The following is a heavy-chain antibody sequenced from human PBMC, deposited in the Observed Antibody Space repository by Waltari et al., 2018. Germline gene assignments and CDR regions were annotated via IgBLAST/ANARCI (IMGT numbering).Heavy chain of an antibody. V-gene: IGHV4-38-2*02. CDR3: ARDQVRLWIFAY. CDR1: GYSISSGYY. Sequence: QVQLQESGPGLVKPSETLSLTCTVSGYSISSGYYWGWIRQPPGKGLEWIGSIYHSGSTYYNPSLKSRVTISVDTSKNQFSLKLSSVTAADTAVYYCARDQVRLWIFAYWGQGTLVTVSS. CDR2: IYHSGST. J-gene: IGHJ4*02. D-gene: IGHD5-18*01.